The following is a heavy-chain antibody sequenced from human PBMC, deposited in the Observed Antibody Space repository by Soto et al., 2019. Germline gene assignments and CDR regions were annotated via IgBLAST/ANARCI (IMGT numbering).Heavy chain of an antibody. V-gene: IGHV1-69*06. Sequence: SVKVSCKASGGTFSSYAISWVRQAPGQGLEWMGGIIPIFGTANYAQKFQGRVTITADKSTSTAYMERSSLRSEDTAGYYCARKPFGVGLFEYWGQGTLVTVSS. CDR1: GGTFSSYA. CDR2: IIPIFGTA. CDR3: ARKPFGVGLFEY. D-gene: IGHD3-3*01. J-gene: IGHJ4*02.